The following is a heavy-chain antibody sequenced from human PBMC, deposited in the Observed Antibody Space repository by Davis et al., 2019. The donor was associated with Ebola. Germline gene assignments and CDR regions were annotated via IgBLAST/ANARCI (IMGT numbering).Heavy chain of an antibody. D-gene: IGHD4-17*01. CDR1: GGSISSSNW. CDR3: ARWGNQYGDLYYYYGMDV. Sequence: GSLRLSCAVSGGSISSSNWWRWVRQPPGKGLEWIGEIYHSGSTNYNPSLKSRVTISVDTSKNQFSLKLSSVTAADTAVYYCARWGNQYGDLYYYYGMDVWGQGTTVTVSS. J-gene: IGHJ6*02. CDR2: IYHSGST. V-gene: IGHV4-4*02.